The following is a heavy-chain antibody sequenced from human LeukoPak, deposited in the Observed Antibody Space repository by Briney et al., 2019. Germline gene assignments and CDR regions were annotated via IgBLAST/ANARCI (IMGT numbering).Heavy chain of an antibody. CDR1: GYTFTGYY. V-gene: IGHV1-2*02. Sequence: ASVKVSCKASGYTFTGYYMHWVRQAPGQGLEWMGWINPNSGGTNYAQKFQGRVTMTRDTSISTAYMELRSLRSDDTAVYYCARDSDFWSGYWPNFDYWGQGTLVTVSS. J-gene: IGHJ4*02. D-gene: IGHD3-3*01. CDR3: ARDSDFWSGYWPNFDY. CDR2: INPNSGGT.